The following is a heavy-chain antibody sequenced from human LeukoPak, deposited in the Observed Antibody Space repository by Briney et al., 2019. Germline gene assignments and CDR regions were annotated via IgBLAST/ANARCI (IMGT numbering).Heavy chain of an antibody. CDR3: VKDLRSDFMGVLSRYLSY. CDR1: GFTFSSFA. Sequence: GGSLRLSCSASGFTFSSFAMHWVRQAPGKGLEYVAAISRNGGSTYYADSVKGRFTISRDNSKSTLYLQMSSLRAEDTAVYLCVKDLRSDFMGVLSRYLSYWGQGTMVTVSS. D-gene: IGHD2/OR15-2a*01. CDR2: ISRNGGST. V-gene: IGHV3-64D*09. J-gene: IGHJ4*02.